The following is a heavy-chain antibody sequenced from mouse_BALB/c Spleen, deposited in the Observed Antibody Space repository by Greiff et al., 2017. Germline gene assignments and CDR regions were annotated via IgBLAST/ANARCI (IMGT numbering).Heavy chain of an antibody. D-gene: IGHD2-2*01. CDR1: GYTFTSYW. CDR3: ARYGYDSSD. J-gene: IGHJ3*01. V-gene: IGHV1-69*02. CDR2: IDPSDSYT. Sequence: QVQLQQPGAELVKPGASVKLSCKASGYTFTSYWMHWVKQRPGQGLEWIGEIDPSDSYTNYNQKFKGKATLTVDKSSSTAYMQLSSLTSEDSAVYYCARYGYDSSDWGQGTLVTVSA.